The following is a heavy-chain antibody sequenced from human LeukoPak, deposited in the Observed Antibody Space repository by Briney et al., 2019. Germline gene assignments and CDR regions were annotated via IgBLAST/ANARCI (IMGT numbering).Heavy chain of an antibody. CDR2: IYYHENT. CDR3: ARRTYSAAYWKHFDY. CDR1: GGSISSSSDY. D-gene: IGHD1-1*01. Sequence: SETLSLTCTVSGGSISSSSDYWGWIRQAPGKGLEWIGSIYYHENTYYNSSLKSRVTISVDTSKDQFSLKLNSVTAADTAVYFCARRTYSAAYWKHFDYWGQGTLVTVSS. V-gene: IGHV4-39*01. J-gene: IGHJ4*02.